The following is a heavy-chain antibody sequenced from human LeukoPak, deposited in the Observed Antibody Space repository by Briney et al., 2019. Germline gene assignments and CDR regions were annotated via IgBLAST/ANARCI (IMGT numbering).Heavy chain of an antibody. CDR3: ASHTYYYDSGGYSKRGPFDY. Sequence: ASVNVSCKASGYTFTGYYMHWVRQAPGQGLEWMGRINPNSGGTNYAQKFQGRVTMTRDTSISTAYMELSRLRSDDTAVYYCASHTYYYDSGGYSKRGPFDYWGQGTLVTVSS. V-gene: IGHV1-2*06. J-gene: IGHJ4*02. CDR2: INPNSGGT. CDR1: GYTFTGYY. D-gene: IGHD3-22*01.